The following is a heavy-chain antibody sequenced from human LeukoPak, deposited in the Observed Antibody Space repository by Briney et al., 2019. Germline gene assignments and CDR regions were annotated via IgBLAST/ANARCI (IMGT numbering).Heavy chain of an antibody. D-gene: IGHD2-2*01. Sequence: SETLSLTCTVSGGSISSSSYYWGWIRQPPGKGLEWIVSIFYSGNTHYSPSLKSRVTISLDTSKTQFSLSLSSVTAADTAVYYCARLSVIPPNDAFDLWGQGTMVPVSS. CDR1: GGSISSSSYY. J-gene: IGHJ3*01. CDR2: IFYSGNT. V-gene: IGHV4-39*07. CDR3: ARLSVIPPNDAFDL.